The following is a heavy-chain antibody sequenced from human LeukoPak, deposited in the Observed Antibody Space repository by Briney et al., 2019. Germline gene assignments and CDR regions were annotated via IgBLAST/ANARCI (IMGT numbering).Heavy chain of an antibody. D-gene: IGHD5-24*01. CDR3: AKEPTISYYYYYMDV. Sequence: GGSLRLSCVASGFTFSSYAMSWVRQAPGKGLEWVSAISGSGVGTYCADSVKGRFTISRDNSKDTLYVQMNSLRAEDTAIYYCAKEPTISYYYYYMDVWGKGTTVTVSS. V-gene: IGHV3-23*01. CDR1: GFTFSSYA. CDR2: ISGSGVGT. J-gene: IGHJ6*03.